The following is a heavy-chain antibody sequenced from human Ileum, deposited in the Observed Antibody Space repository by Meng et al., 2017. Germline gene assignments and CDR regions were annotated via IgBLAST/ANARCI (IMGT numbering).Heavy chain of an antibody. V-gene: IGHV3-74*01. J-gene: IGHJ4*02. D-gene: IGHD3-22*01. Sequence: GESLKISCAASGFTFNNYWMHWVRQAPGKGLVWVSRINNDGSDTTYADSVKGRFTISRDNAQNTLYLQMGSLRAEDMAVYYCARDLYYYDSSGYYVLPGYWGQGTLVTVSS. CDR1: GFTFNNYW. CDR3: ARDLYYYDSSGYYVLPGY. CDR2: INNDGSDT.